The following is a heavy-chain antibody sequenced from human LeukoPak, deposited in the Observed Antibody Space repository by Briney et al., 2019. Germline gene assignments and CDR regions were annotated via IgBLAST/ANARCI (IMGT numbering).Heavy chain of an antibody. V-gene: IGHV3-21*04. J-gene: IGHJ4*02. Sequence: PGGSLRLSCAASGFTFSSYSMNWVRQAPGKGLEWVSSISSSSSYIYYADSVKGRFTISRDNAKNSLYLQMNSLRTDDTAEYYCAKSPQPTVPNHFDYWGQGTLVTVSS. D-gene: IGHD4-11*01. CDR3: AKSPQPTVPNHFDY. CDR2: ISSSSSYI. CDR1: GFTFSSYS.